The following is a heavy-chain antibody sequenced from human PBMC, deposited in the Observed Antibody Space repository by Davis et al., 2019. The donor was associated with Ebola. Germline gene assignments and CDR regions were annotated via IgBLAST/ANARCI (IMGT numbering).Heavy chain of an antibody. V-gene: IGHV1-69*05. CDR3: ARGRLELPRY. D-gene: IGHD1-7*01. Sequence: AASVKVSCKASAGTFSSYAISWVRQAPGQGLEWMGGIIPIFGTANYAQKLQGRVTMTTDTSTSTAYMELRSLRSDDTAVYYCARGRLELPRYWGQGTLVTVSS. CDR2: IIPIFGTA. J-gene: IGHJ4*02. CDR1: AGTFSSYA.